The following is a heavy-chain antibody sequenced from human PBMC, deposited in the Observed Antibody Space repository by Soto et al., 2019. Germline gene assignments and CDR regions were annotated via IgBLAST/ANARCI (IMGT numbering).Heavy chain of an antibody. D-gene: IGHD5-18*01. V-gene: IGHV3-11*05. Sequence: QVQLVESGGGLVKPGGSLRLSCAASGFTFTDYYMSWIRQAPGSGLEWVSYISSRSSYTYYADSVKGRFTISRDNAKNSLYLEMSSLRAEDTAVYYCARDQRGYNYGFGFDLWGQGILVTVSS. CDR2: ISSRSSYT. CDR1: GFTFTDYY. CDR3: ARDQRGYNYGFGFDL. J-gene: IGHJ5*02.